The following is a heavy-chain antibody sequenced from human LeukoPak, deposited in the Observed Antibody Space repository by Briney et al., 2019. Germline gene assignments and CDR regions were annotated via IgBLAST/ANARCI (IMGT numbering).Heavy chain of an antibody. CDR3: ARGVDDDYGDYAWDY. CDR1: GGSISSYY. CDR2: IYYSGST. V-gene: IGHV4-59*12. D-gene: IGHD4-17*01. Sequence: SETLSLTCTVSGGSISSYYWSWIRQPPGKGLEWIGYIYYSGSTNYNPPLKSRVTISVDTSKNQFSLKLSSVTAADTAVYYCARGVDDDYGDYAWDYWGQGTLVTVSS. J-gene: IGHJ4*02.